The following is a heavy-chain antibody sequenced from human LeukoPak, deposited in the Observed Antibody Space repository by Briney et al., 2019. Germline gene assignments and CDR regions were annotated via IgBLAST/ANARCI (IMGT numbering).Heavy chain of an antibody. J-gene: IGHJ4*02. Sequence: PGGSLRLSCAASGFTFSSYGMHWVRQAPGKGLEWVAVIWYDGSNKYYADSVKGRFTISRDNSKNTLYLQMNSLRAEDTAVYYCARDPRITIFGVVIIGGNFDYWGQGTLVTVSS. CDR3: ARDPRITIFGVVIIGGNFDY. D-gene: IGHD3-3*01. CDR2: IWYDGSNK. CDR1: GFTFSSYG. V-gene: IGHV3-30*19.